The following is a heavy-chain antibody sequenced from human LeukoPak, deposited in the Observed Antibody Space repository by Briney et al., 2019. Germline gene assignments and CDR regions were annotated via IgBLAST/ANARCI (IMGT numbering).Heavy chain of an antibody. CDR1: GYTFTDYY. Sequence: APVKVSCKASGYTFTDYYIHWVRQAPGHGLEWMGWINPNSGGTNYAQTFQGRVTMPRDTSISTAYMELSRLRSSDTAVYYCARDYSDILTGTGGWFDPWGQGTLVTVSS. V-gene: IGHV1-2*02. J-gene: IGHJ5*02. CDR2: INPNSGGT. D-gene: IGHD3-9*01. CDR3: ARDYSDILTGTGGWFDP.